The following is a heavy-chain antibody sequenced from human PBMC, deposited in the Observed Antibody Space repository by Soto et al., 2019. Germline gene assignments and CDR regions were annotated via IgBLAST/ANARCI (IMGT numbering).Heavy chain of an antibody. Sequence: ASVKVSCKASGYTFTSYAMHWVRQAPGQRLEWMGWINAGNGNTKYSQKFQGRVTITRDTSASTAYMELSSLRSEDTAVYYCAKDYYDSSGYYPTALLFDYWGKGTLVTVDS. CDR2: INAGNGNT. CDR3: AKDYYDSSGYYPTALLFDY. J-gene: IGHJ4*02. CDR1: GYTFTSYA. V-gene: IGHV1-3*01. D-gene: IGHD3-22*01.